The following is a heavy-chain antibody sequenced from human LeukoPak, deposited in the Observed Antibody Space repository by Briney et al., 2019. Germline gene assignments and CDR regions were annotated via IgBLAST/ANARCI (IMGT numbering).Heavy chain of an antibody. J-gene: IGHJ6*03. CDR1: GGSISSSSYY. CDR2: IYTSGST. V-gene: IGHV4-39*07. CDR3: ARDRYSSSGNYYYYYMDV. D-gene: IGHD6-6*01. Sequence: SETLSLTCTVSGGSISSSSYYWGWIRQPPGKGLEWIGSIYTSGSTNYNPSLKSRVTMSVDTSKNQFSLKLSSVTAADTAVYYCARDRYSSSGNYYYYYMDVWGKGTTVTVSS.